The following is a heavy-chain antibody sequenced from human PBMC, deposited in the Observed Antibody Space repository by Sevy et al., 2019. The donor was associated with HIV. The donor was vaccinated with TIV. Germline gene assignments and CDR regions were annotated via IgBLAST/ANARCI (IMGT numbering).Heavy chain of an antibody. J-gene: IGHJ4*02. CDR1: GFPFNGYA. CDR2: ISYDGSVK. V-gene: IGHV3-30*04. CDR3: VREGRNYEYVWGTYHSGF. D-gene: IGHD3-16*02. Sequence: GGSLRLSCAASGFPFNGYAMHWVRQAPGKGLEWLAVISYDGSVKYYTESVKGRFTISRDNTKNTLFLQLNSLRPEDTAVYYCVREGRNYEYVWGTYHSGFRAQGTLVTVSS.